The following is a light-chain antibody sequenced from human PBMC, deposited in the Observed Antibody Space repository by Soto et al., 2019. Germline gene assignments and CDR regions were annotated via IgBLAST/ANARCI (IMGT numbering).Light chain of an antibody. V-gene: IGKV3-15*01. Sequence: EIVMTQSPAPLSVSPGERATLSCRASQSVSSNLAWYQQKPGQAPRLLIYGASTRATGIAARFSGSGSGTEFTLTISSLQSEDFAVYYCQQYNNWPPYTFGQGTKREIK. CDR3: QQYNNWPPYT. J-gene: IGKJ2*01. CDR1: QSVSSN. CDR2: GAS.